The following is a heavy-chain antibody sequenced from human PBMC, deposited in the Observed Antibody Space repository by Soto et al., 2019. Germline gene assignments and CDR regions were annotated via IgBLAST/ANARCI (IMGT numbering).Heavy chain of an antibody. Sequence: VASVKVSCKASGGTFSSYAISWVRQAPGQGLEWMGGIIPIFGTANYAQKFQGRVTITADESTSTAYMELSSLRSEDTAVYYCARGNRLRWNSGIAYFQHWGQGTMVTVYS. CDR2: IIPIFGTA. CDR1: GGTFSSYA. V-gene: IGHV1-69*13. D-gene: IGHD4-17*01. J-gene: IGHJ1*01. CDR3: ARGNRLRWNSGIAYFQH.